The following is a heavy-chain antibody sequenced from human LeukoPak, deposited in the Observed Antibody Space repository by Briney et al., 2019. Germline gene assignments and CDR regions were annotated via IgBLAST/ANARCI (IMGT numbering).Heavy chain of an antibody. CDR3: AREPGGGRLDP. J-gene: IGHJ5*02. CDR2: LASDENNR. CDR1: GLTISDSW. D-gene: IGHD3-10*01. Sequence: GGSLRLSCAASGLTISDSWIHWVRQVPGKGLMWVSRLASDENNRIYADSVKGRFTISRDNAKNTLFLQMNSLRVEDTGFYYCAREPGGGRLDPWAQGPRVTVPS. V-gene: IGHV3-74*01.